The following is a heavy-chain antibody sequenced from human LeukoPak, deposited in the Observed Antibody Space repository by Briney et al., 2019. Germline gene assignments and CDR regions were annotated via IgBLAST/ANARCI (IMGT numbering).Heavy chain of an antibody. D-gene: IGHD3-10*01. V-gene: IGHV3-15*01. CDR1: GFTFTNAW. CDR3: ATYMVRGGDPRY. Sequence: GGSLRLSCAASGFTFTNAWMTWVRQAPGKGLEWVARIKTKSDGGITDYAAAVKGRFAISRDDSKNTLSLRMNSLKTEDTAMYYCATYMVRGGDPRYWGQGTLVTVSS. CDR2: IKTKSDGGIT. J-gene: IGHJ4*02.